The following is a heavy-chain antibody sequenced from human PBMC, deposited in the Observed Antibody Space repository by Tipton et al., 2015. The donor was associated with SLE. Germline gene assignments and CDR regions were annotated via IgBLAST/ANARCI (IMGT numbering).Heavy chain of an antibody. Sequence: TLSLTCIVSGGSVSGSTYYWGWIRQPPGKRLEWVAYIYNSVTTNFNPSLKSRLAISRDTSKNQLYLTMTSVTAADTAVYYCARHSRGASFPLEYWGQGTLVTVSS. D-gene: IGHD1-1*01. CDR2: IYNSVTT. CDR3: ARHSRGASFPLEY. CDR1: GGSVSGSTYY. V-gene: IGHV4-61*05. J-gene: IGHJ4*02.